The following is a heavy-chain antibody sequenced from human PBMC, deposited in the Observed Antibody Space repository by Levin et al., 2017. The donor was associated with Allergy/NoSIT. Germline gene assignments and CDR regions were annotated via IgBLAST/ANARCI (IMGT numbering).Heavy chain of an antibody. V-gene: IGHV4-59*01. CDR1: GASTSSYY. J-gene: IGHJ3*01. D-gene: IGHD3-16*01. CDR3: ARDYDYARDKYRYDAFDV. Sequence: SQTISLTCSVSGASTSSYYWTWLRQPPGEGLEWIANIHHSGTRNYNPSLQSRVTISIDTSKNQFSLEMTSVTAADTAVYYCARDYDYARDKYRYDAFDVWGQGTMVTVSS. CDR2: IHHSGTR.